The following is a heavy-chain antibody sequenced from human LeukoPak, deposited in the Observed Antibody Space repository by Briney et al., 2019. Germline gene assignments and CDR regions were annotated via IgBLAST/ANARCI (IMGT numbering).Heavy chain of an antibody. J-gene: IGHJ6*03. CDR2: ISWNSGSI. D-gene: IGHD1-1*01. Sequence: GRSLRLSCAASGFTFDDYAMHWVRQAPGTGLEWVSGISWNSGSIGYADSVKGRFTISRDNAKNSLYLQMTSLRAEDMALYYCAKGGGGTNYYYMDVWGKGTTVTVSS. V-gene: IGHV3-9*03. CDR1: GFTFDDYA. CDR3: AKGGGGTNYYYMDV.